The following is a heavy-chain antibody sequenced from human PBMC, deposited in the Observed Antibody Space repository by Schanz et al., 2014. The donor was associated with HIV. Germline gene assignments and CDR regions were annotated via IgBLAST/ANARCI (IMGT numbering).Heavy chain of an antibody. J-gene: IGHJ6*02. CDR2: ISYDGTNK. V-gene: IGHV3-30*18. CDR3: AKDRNYYDSRYRGKGNYYYYYGMDV. CDR1: GFTFDSYG. D-gene: IGHD3-22*01. Sequence: VQLLESGGGLEQPGRSLRLSCAASGFTFDSYGMHWVRQAPGKGLEWVAVISYDGTNKVYADSVKGRFTVSRDNSKNTLYLQLKSLRAEDTAVYYCAKDRNYYDSRYRGKGNYYYYYGMDVWGQGTTVTVSS.